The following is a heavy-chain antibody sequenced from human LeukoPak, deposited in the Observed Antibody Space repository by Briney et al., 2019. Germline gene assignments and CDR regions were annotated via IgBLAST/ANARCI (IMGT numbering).Heavy chain of an antibody. CDR1: GFTFSDYY. Sequence: GGSLRLSCAASGFTFSDYYMSWIRQAPGKGLEWVSYISSIDTIYYADSVKGRFTISRDNAKNSLYLQMNSLRAEDTAVYYCARLSDYGSGSGELSDFDYWGQGTLVTVSS. D-gene: IGHD3-10*01. J-gene: IGHJ4*02. CDR3: ARLSDYGSGSGELSDFDY. V-gene: IGHV3-11*01. CDR2: ISSIDTI.